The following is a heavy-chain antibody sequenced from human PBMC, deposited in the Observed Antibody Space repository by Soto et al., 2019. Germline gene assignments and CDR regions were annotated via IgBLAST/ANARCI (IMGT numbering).Heavy chain of an antibody. CDR3: TTDSQIGPRDSPEDIVVVVAATDAFDI. D-gene: IGHD2-15*01. CDR2: IKSKTDGGTT. CDR1: GFTFSNAW. V-gene: IGHV3-15*01. J-gene: IGHJ3*02. Sequence: PGGSLRLSCAASGFTFSNAWMSWVRQAPGKGLEWVGRIKSKTDGGTTDYAAPVKGRFTISRDDSKNTLYLQMNSLKSEDTAVYYCTTDSQIGPRDSPEDIVVVVAATDAFDIWGQGTMVTVSS.